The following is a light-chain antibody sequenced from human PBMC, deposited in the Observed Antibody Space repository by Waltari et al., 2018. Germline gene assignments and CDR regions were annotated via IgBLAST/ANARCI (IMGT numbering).Light chain of an antibody. V-gene: IGKV1-27*01. Sequence: DIQMPQSPSSLSASVGDRVTITCRASQGISNYLAWYQQKPGKVPKLLIYAASTLQSGGPSRLSGSGSGTDFTLTISSLQPEDVATYYCQKYNSAPWTFGQGTKVEIK. CDR1: QGISNY. J-gene: IGKJ1*01. CDR2: AAS. CDR3: QKYNSAPWT.